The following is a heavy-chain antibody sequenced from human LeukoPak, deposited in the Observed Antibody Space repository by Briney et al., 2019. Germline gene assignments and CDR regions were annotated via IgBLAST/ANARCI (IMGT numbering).Heavy chain of an antibody. J-gene: IGHJ6*03. CDR1: GGSISSHD. CDR2: IYYSWGT. Sequence: SETLSLTCTVSGGSISSHDWSWIRQPPGKGLEWIGYIYYSWGTNYNPSLKSLVTISVDTSKNQFSLKLSSVTAADKAVYYCARGLSGYHHMDVWGKGTTVTVSS. V-gene: IGHV4-59*11. D-gene: IGHD3-9*01. CDR3: ARGLSGYHHMDV.